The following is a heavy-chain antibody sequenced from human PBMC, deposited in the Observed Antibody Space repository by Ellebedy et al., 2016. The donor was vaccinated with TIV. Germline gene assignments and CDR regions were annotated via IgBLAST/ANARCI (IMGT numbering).Heavy chain of an antibody. V-gene: IGHV3-30*18. CDR3: AKSADSGSYHDAFDI. CDR1: GFTFSNYG. D-gene: IGHD1-26*01. CDR2: ISYDGSNK. Sequence: GESLKISCAASGFTFSNYGMHWVRQAPGKGLEWVAVISYDGSNKYYADSVKGRFTISRDNSKNTLYLQMNSLRAEDTAVYYCAKSADSGSYHDAFDIWGQGTMVTVSS. J-gene: IGHJ3*02.